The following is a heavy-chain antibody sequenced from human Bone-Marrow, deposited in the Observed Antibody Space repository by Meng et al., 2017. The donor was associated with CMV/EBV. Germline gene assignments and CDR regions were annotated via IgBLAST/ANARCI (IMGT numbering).Heavy chain of an antibody. J-gene: IGHJ6*02. D-gene: IGHD4-17*01. CDR3: ASRNDYGDDHVEVGVGMDV. V-gene: IGHV3-48*04. CDR2: ISSSSGTI. CDR1: GLSCTSYS. Sequence: GGSLRLSCACSGLSCTSYSMNWVRQVPGKGLEWVSYISSSSGTIYYADSVKGRFTISRDNAKKSLYLQMNSLRAEYTAVYYCASRNDYGDDHVEVGVGMDVWGQGNTVNVTS.